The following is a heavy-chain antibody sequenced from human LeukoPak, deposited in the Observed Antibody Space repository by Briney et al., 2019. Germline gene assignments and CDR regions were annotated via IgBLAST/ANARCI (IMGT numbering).Heavy chain of an antibody. D-gene: IGHD1-20*01. CDR2: INPKSGAT. V-gene: IGHV1-2*06. CDR3: ASRGNNLRSADP. Sequence: ASVKVSCKASGYTFTGYYVHWVRQAPGQGLEWMGRINPKSGATNYAQKFQGRVTMTSDTSITTAYMELSRLRSDDTAIYYCASRGNNLRSADPWGQGTRVTVSS. J-gene: IGHJ5*02. CDR1: GYTFTGYY.